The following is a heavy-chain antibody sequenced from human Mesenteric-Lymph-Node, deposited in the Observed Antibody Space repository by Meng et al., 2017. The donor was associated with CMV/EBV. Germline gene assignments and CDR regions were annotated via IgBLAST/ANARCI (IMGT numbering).Heavy chain of an antibody. CDR2: IYPGGIT. Sequence: GESLKISCVASGFSVSSNYMNWVRQAPGKGLEWVSVIYPGGITDYADSVKGRFTISRDNSQNTVYLQLNSLGGEDTAMYYCARQPMPKGMDVWGQGTTVTVSS. J-gene: IGHJ6*02. CDR3: ARQPMPKGMDV. D-gene: IGHD1-14*01. CDR1: GFSVSSNY. V-gene: IGHV3-66*02.